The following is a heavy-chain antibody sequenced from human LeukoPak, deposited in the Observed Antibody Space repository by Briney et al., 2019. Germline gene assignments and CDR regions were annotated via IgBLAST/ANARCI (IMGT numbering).Heavy chain of an antibody. Sequence: ASVKISCEASGYTFTKYYIHWVRQAPGQGLEWMGWINPNSGGTNYAQKFQGRVTMTRDTSNSTAYMELSRLRSDDTAVYYCARERDGYSSLGFDYWGQGTLVIVSS. CDR2: INPNSGGT. J-gene: IGHJ4*02. V-gene: IGHV1-2*02. CDR3: ARERDGYSSLGFDY. D-gene: IGHD5-24*01. CDR1: GYTFTKYY.